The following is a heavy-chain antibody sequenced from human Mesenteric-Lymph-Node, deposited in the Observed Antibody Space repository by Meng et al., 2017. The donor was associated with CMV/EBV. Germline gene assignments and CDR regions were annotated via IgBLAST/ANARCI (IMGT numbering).Heavy chain of an antibody. D-gene: IGHD2-2*01. J-gene: IGHJ5*02. V-gene: IGHV1-2*02. CDR3: ARASIVVVPAAANWFDP. Sequence: ASVKVSCKASGYTFTGYYMHWVRQAPGQGLEWMGWINPNSGGTNYAQKFQGRVTMTRDTSISTAYMELSRLRSDDTAVYYCARASIVVVPAAANWFDPWGQGTLVTVS. CDR2: INPNSGGT. CDR1: GYTFTGYY.